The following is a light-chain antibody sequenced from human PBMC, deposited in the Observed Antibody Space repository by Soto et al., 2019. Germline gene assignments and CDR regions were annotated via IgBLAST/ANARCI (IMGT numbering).Light chain of an antibody. CDR1: QSGSSSY. Sequence: VLTQSPATLSLSPGERATLSCGASQSGSSSYLAWYQHKPGLAPRLLIYDASSRATGIPDRVSGSGSGTDFTLTISRLEADYFAVYYCQHYGSSPYTVGQGTKLEIK. CDR2: DAS. CDR3: QHYGSSPYT. J-gene: IGKJ2*01. V-gene: IGKV3D-20*01.